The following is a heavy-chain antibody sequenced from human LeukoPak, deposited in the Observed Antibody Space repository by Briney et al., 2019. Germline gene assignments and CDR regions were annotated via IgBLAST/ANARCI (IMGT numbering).Heavy chain of an antibody. CDR2: IYYSGST. J-gene: IGHJ6*02. D-gene: IGHD4-17*01. CDR1: GDSLCSSSYY. Sequence: SETLSLTRTVSGDSLCSSSYYWGWIRPPPGKGLEWSGCIYYSGSTYYNPYLKSRVTISEDTSKIQFSLKLSSVTAADTAVYYCARLATVTSPSYYYYYHGMHVWGQGTTVTVSS. V-gene: IGHV4-39*01. CDR3: ARLATVTSPSYYYYYHGMHV.